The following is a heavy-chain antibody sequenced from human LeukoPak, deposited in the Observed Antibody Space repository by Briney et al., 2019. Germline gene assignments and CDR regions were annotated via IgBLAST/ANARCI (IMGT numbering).Heavy chain of an antibody. CDR3: AKDPDIGYCSGGSCYDFFDY. CDR2: ISSSGSTI. Sequence: GGSLRLSCAASGFTFSDYYMSWIRQAPGKGLEWVSYISSSGSTIYYADSVKGRFTISRDNAKNSLYLQMNSLRAEDTAVYYCAKDPDIGYCSGGSCYDFFDYWGQGTLVTVSS. J-gene: IGHJ4*02. CDR1: GFTFSDYY. D-gene: IGHD2-15*01. V-gene: IGHV3-11*04.